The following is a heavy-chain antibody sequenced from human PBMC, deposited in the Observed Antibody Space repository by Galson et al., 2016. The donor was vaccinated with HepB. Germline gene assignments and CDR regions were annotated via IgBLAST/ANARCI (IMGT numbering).Heavy chain of an antibody. V-gene: IGHV5-10-1*01. CDR2: IDPSDSYT. J-gene: IGHJ3*02. D-gene: IGHD1-26*01. CDR3: ARAGGLDI. CDR1: GYMFNSYW. Sequence: QSGAEVKKPGESLRISCKGSGYMFNSYWINWVRQMPGKGLEWMGRIDPSDSYTNYSPSFQGHVTISADKSINTVYLQWSSLKASYTAMYYCARAGGLDIWGQGTKVTVSS.